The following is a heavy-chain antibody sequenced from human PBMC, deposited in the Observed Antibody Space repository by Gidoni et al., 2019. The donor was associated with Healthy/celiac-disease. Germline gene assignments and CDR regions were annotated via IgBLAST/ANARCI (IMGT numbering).Heavy chain of an antibody. CDR2: IYWDDDK. V-gene: IGHV2-5*02. Sequence: QIPLKESGPTLVNPTQTLTLTCTFSGFSLSTSGVGVGLIRQPPGKALGWLALIYWDDDKRYSPSLKSKLTITKDTSKNQVVLTMTNMDPVDTATYFFSHSSCLTYAFDIWGQRTRVTVSS. D-gene: IGHD3-9*01. CDR3: SHSSCLTYAFDI. J-gene: IGHJ3*02. CDR1: GFSLSTSGVG.